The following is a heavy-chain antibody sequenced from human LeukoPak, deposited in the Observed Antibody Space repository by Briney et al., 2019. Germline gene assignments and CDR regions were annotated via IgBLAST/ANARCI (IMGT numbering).Heavy chain of an antibody. D-gene: IGHD5/OR15-5a*01. V-gene: IGHV3-21*01. CDR2: ISRSSSYI. CDR1: GFTFSSYS. J-gene: IGHJ4*02. CDR3: AREVPLPHPSV. Sequence: GGSLRLSCAASGFTFSSYSMNWVRQAPGKGLEWVSSISRSSSYIYYADSVKGRFTISRDNAKNSLYLQMNSLRAEDTAVYYCAREVPLPHPSVWGQGTLVTVSS.